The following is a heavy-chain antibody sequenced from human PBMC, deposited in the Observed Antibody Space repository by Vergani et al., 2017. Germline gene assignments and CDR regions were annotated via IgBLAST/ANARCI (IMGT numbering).Heavy chain of an antibody. D-gene: IGHD1-26*01. V-gene: IGHV3-23*01. Sequence: EVQLLESGGDLVQPGGSLRLSCAASGFTFNHYAMNWVRQAPGKGLEWVSGISGSGGSTYYAGSVKGRFTISRDNAKNSLYLQMNSLRAEDTAVYYCAXENDWWELLRALDYWGQGTLVTVSS. J-gene: IGHJ4*02. CDR1: GFTFNHYA. CDR2: ISGSGGST. CDR3: AXENDWWELLRALDY.